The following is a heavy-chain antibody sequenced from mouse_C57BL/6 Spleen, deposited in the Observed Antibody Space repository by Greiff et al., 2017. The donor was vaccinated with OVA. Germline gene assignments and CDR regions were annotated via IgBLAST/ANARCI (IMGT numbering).Heavy chain of an antibody. CDR3: ARGELRHWYFDV. CDR1: GYTFTSYW. Sequence: QVQLQQPGAELVRPGTSVKLSCKASGYTFTSYWMHWVKPRPGQGLEWIGVIDPSDSYPNYNQKFKGKATLTVDTSSSTAYMQLSSLTSEDSAVYYCARGELRHWYFDVWGTGTTVTVSS. D-gene: IGHD2-12*01. J-gene: IGHJ1*03. V-gene: IGHV1-59*01. CDR2: IDPSDSYP.